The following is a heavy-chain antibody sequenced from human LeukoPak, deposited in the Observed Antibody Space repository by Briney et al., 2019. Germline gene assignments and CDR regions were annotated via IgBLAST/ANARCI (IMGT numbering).Heavy chain of an antibody. CDR1: GFTFSNYG. Sequence: GRSLRLSCAASGFTFSNYGMHWVRQAPGKGLEWVAVIWSDGSYKNYADSVKGRFTISRDNSKNTLYLQMNSLRADDTAVYYCTREASKGYYDTSGYYYDYWGQGTLVTVSA. D-gene: IGHD3-22*01. CDR2: IWSDGSYK. V-gene: IGHV3-33*01. J-gene: IGHJ4*02. CDR3: TREASKGYYDTSGYYYDY.